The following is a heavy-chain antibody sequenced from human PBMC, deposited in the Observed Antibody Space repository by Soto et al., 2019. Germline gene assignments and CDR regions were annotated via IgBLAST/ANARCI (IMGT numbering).Heavy chain of an antibody. CDR2: IIPIFGTA. CDR3: ASTGYCSSTSCYDPIGYYYGMDV. V-gene: IGHV1-69*13. D-gene: IGHD2-2*01. CDR1: GGTFSSYA. Sequence: GASXKVSCKSSGGTFSSYAISCVRQAPGQGLEWMGGIIPIFGTANYAQKFQGRVTITADESTSTAYMELSSLRSEDTDVYYCASTGYCSSTSCYDPIGYYYGMDVWGQGTTVTV. J-gene: IGHJ6*02.